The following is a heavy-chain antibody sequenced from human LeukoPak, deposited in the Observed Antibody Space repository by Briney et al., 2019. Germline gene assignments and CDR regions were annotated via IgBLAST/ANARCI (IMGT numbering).Heavy chain of an antibody. CDR2: IHYSGST. V-gene: IGHV4-59*01. Sequence: PSETLSLTCTVPGGTISSYYWNWIRQPPGKGLEWIGYIHYSGSTNYNPSLKSRVTISVDTSKNQFSLKLSSVTAADTAVYYCASRSSIWSGYQDTLYYFDSWGQGTLVTVSS. CDR1: GGTISSYY. D-gene: IGHD3-3*01. CDR3: ASRSSIWSGYQDTLYYFDS. J-gene: IGHJ4*02.